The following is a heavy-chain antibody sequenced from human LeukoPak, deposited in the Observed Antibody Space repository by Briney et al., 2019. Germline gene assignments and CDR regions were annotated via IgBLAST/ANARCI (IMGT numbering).Heavy chain of an antibody. J-gene: IGHJ6*03. CDR2: ISSSSSYI. CDR3: ARVGGIVVVPAARTYYMDV. Sequence: GGSLRLSCAASGFTFSSYSMNWVRQAPGKGLEWVSSISSSSSYIYYADSVKGRFTISRDNAKNSLYLQMNSLRAEDTAVYYCARVGGIVVVPAARTYYMDVWGKGTTVTVSS. CDR1: GFTFSSYS. D-gene: IGHD2-2*01. V-gene: IGHV3-21*01.